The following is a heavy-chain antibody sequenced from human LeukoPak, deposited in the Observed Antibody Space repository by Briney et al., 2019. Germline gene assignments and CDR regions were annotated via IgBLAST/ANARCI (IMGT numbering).Heavy chain of an antibody. CDR1: GGSISSYY. CDR3: ARVHPISTLELPRIDAFDI. V-gene: IGHV4-4*07. D-gene: IGHD1-7*01. CDR2: IYTSGST. Sequence: SGPTLVNPSETLSLTCTVSGGSISSYYWSWIRQPAGKGLEWIGRIYTSGSTNYNPSLKSRVTMSVDTSKNQFSLKLSSLTAADTAVYYCARVHPISTLELPRIDAFDIWGQGTMVTVSS. J-gene: IGHJ3*02.